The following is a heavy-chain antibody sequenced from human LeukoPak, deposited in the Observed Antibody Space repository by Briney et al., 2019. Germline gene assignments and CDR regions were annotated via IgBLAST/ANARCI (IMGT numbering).Heavy chain of an antibody. CDR3: AKDALGIVVVPAASIDY. CDR2: IRYDGSNK. CDR1: GFIFSSYG. J-gene: IGHJ4*02. D-gene: IGHD2-2*01. Sequence: GGSLRLSCAASGFIFSSYGMHWVRQAPGKGLEWVAFIRYDGSNKYYADSVKGRFTIYRDNSKNTLYLQINSLRAEDTAVYYCAKDALGIVVVPAASIDYWGQGTLVTVSS. V-gene: IGHV3-30*02.